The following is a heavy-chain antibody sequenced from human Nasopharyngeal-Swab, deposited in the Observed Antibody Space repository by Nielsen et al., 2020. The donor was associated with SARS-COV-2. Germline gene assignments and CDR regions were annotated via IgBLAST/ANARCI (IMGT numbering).Heavy chain of an antibody. J-gene: IGHJ4*02. CDR2: IRGDNGYT. V-gene: IGHV1-18*01. D-gene: IGHD5-18*01. CDR1: GYTFTSYD. Sequence: ASVKVSCKASGYTFTSYDINWVRQATGQGLEWMGWIRGDNGYTKYAQKFQDRVTLTRDTSTNTAYMELRSLGYDDTAVYYCARDRGLEGYAYGVLDYWGQGNLVTVSS. CDR3: ARDRGLEGYAYGVLDY.